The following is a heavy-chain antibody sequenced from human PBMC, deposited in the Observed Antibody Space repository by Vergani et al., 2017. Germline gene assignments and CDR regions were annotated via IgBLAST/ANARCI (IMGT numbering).Heavy chain of an antibody. CDR3: ARYCSGGSCYDGAFDI. Sequence: QVQLQQWGAGLLKPSETLSLTCAVYGGSISSGDYYWSWIRQPPGKGLEWIGYIYYSGSTYYNPSLKSRVTISVETSKNQFSLKLSSVTAADTAVYYCARYCSGGSCYDGAFDIWGQGTMVTVSS. CDR1: GGSISSGDYY. J-gene: IGHJ3*02. D-gene: IGHD2-15*01. CDR2: IYYSGST. V-gene: IGHV4-30-4*01.